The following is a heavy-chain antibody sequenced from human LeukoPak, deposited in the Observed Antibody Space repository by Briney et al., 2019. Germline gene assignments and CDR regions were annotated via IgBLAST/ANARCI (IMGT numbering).Heavy chain of an antibody. J-gene: IGHJ4*02. CDR3: ARDQGYYDSSGYYPYYLDY. Sequence: PGGALRLSCAASGFTFSDYYMNWIRQAPGKGLDGVSYISSSGRSIYYADSVKGRFPISRDNAKNSLYLQMNGLRAEDTAVYYCARDQGYYDSSGYYPYYLDYWGQGNLVTVSS. CDR1: GFTFSDYY. D-gene: IGHD3-22*01. V-gene: IGHV3-11*01. CDR2: ISSSGRSI.